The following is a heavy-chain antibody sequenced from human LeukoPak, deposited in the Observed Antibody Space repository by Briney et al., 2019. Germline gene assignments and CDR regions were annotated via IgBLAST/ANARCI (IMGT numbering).Heavy chain of an antibody. V-gene: IGHV1-8*02. Sequence: ASVKVSCKASGYTFTSYDNNWVRQATGQGLEWMGWMNPNSGNTGYAQKFQGRVTMTRDTSISTAYMELSRLRSDDTAVYYCAADYCSSTSCYRSWFDPWGQGTLVTVSS. CDR2: MNPNSGNT. CDR1: GYTFTSYD. D-gene: IGHD2-2*01. CDR3: AADYCSSTSCYRSWFDP. J-gene: IGHJ5*02.